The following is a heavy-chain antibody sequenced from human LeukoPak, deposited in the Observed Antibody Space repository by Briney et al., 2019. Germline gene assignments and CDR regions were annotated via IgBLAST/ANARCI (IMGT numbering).Heavy chain of an antibody. CDR3: ARDSVPVVVAVTTPYFDY. D-gene: IGHD2-15*01. CDR1: GFTLSSYW. Sequence: KPGGSLRLSCAASGFTLSSYWMSWVRQAPGKGLEWVSSISSSSSYIYYADSVKGRFTISRDNAKNSLYLQMNSLRAEDTAVYYCARDSVPVVVAVTTPYFDYWGQGTLVTVSS. J-gene: IGHJ4*02. CDR2: ISSSSSYI. V-gene: IGHV3-21*01.